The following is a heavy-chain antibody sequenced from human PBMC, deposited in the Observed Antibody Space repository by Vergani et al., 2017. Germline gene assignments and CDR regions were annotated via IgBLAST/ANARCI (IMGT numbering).Heavy chain of an antibody. CDR1: GYIFKNYY. D-gene: IGHD2-21*01. CDR3: ARSIGYCAGATCRAYYFDH. CDR2: LNRTTGHT. J-gene: IGHJ5*02. Sequence: VQLVQSGAEVRKPGASVTVSCTASGYIFKNYYIHWLRQAPGQAFEWMGILNRTTGHTTSAQKFMGRVDMTWDPSTDTSTRTVQMTLSSLRSEDTAVYYCARSIGYCAGATCRAYYFDHWGQGTRVTVSS. V-gene: IGHV1-46*02.